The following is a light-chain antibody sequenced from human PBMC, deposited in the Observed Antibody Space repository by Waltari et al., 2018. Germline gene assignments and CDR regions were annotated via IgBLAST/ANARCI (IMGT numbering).Light chain of an antibody. Sequence: EIVLTQSPATLSLPPGERARHSCRASQSVSSYLAWYQQKPGQAPRLLIYDASHRATGIPARFSGSGSGTDFTLTISSLEPEDFAVYYCQQRSNWPPGFTFGPGTKVDIK. CDR2: DAS. V-gene: IGKV3-11*01. CDR1: QSVSSY. CDR3: QQRSNWPPGFT. J-gene: IGKJ3*01.